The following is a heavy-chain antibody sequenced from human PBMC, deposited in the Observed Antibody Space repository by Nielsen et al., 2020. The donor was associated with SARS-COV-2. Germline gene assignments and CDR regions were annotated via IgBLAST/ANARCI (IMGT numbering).Heavy chain of an antibody. D-gene: IGHD3-22*01. CDR3: ARLGSGYPDY. CDR2: INHSGST. CDR1: GGSFSGYY. J-gene: IGHJ4*02. Sequence: SETLSLTCAVYGGSFSGYYWSWIRQPPGKGLEWIGEINHSGSTNYNPSLKSRVTISVDRSKNQFSLKLSSVTAADTAVYYCARLGSGYPDYWGQGTLATVSS. V-gene: IGHV4-34*01.